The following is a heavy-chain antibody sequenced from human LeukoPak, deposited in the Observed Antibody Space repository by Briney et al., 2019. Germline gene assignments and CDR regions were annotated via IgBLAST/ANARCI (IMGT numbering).Heavy chain of an antibody. CDR3: ARLLVGGQDYFDS. Sequence: PGGSLRLSCKGSGYTVTNYWISWVRQMPGKGLEWMGRIDPTDSYINYSPSFQGHVTMSTDKSISTAYLQWSSLKASDTAMYYCARLLVGGQDYFDSWGQGTLVTVSS. D-gene: IGHD2-15*01. J-gene: IGHJ4*02. V-gene: IGHV5-10-1*01. CDR1: GYTVTNYW. CDR2: IDPTDSYI.